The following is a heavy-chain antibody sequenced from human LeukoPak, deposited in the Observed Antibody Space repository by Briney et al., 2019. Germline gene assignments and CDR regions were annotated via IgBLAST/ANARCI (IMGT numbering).Heavy chain of an antibody. D-gene: IGHD6-13*01. CDR2: INPNSGGT. Sequence: ASVKVSCKASGYTFTGYYMHWVRQAPGQGLEWMGRINPNSGGTNYAQKFQGRVTMTRDTSISTAYMELSRLRSDDTAVYYCERVFDPISSSWDDRYFDYWGQGTLVTVSS. V-gene: IGHV1-2*06. J-gene: IGHJ4*02. CDR1: GYTFTGYY. CDR3: ERVFDPISSSWDDRYFDY.